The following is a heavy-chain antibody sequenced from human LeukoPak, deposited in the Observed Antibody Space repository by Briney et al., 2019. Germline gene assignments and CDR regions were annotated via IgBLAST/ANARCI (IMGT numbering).Heavy chain of an antibody. J-gene: IGHJ3*02. Sequence: PGGSLRLSCAASGFTFSSYSMNWVRQAPGKGLEWVSSISSSSSYIYYADSVKGRFTISRDNAKNSLYLQMNSLRAEDTAVYYFARDSGYEARAFDIWGQGTMVTVSS. CDR3: ARDSGYEARAFDI. CDR2: ISSSSSYI. V-gene: IGHV3-21*01. CDR1: GFTFSSYS. D-gene: IGHD5-12*01.